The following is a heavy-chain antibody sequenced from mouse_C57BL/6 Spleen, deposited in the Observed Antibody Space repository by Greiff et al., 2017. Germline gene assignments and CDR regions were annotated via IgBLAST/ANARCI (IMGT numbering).Heavy chain of an antibody. Sequence: EVQLQQSGTVLARPGASVKMSCKTSGYTFTSYWMHWVQQRPGQGLEWIGAIYPGNSDTSYNQKFKGKAKLTAVTSARTAYMELSSLTKEDSAVYYCTRSDYGSSYDYWGQGTTLTVSS. CDR1: GYTFTSYW. J-gene: IGHJ2*01. V-gene: IGHV1-5*01. CDR3: TRSDYGSSYDY. CDR2: IYPGNSDT. D-gene: IGHD1-1*01.